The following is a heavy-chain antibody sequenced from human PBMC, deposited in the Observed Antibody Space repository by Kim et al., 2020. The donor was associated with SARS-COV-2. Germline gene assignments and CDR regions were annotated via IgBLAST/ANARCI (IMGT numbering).Heavy chain of an antibody. CDR3: ARDYGYAEDYYNYGMDV. D-gene: IGHD5-12*01. CDR1: GFTFRIYR. CDR2: ISSSGGYM. J-gene: IGHJ6*02. Sequence: GGFLRLSCAASGFTFRIYRMNWVRQAPGKGLEWVSSISSSGGYMYYTDSVKGRFTISRDNAKNSLYLQMNSLRVEDTAVYYCARDYGYAEDYYNYGMDVWGQGTTVTVSS. V-gene: IGHV3-21*01.